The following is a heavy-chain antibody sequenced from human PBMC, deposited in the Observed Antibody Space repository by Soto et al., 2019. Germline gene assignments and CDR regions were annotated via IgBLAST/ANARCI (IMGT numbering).Heavy chain of an antibody. CDR3: ARAPMVRGGYYYYGMDV. CDR1: GGSISSGGYS. J-gene: IGHJ6*02. D-gene: IGHD3-10*01. Sequence: LSLTCAVSGGSISSGGYSWSWIRQPPGKGLEWVGYIYHSGSTYYNPSLKSRVTISVDRSKNQFSLKLSSVTAADTAVYYCARAPMVRGGYYYYGMDVWGQGTTVTVSS. V-gene: IGHV4-30-2*01. CDR2: IYHSGST.